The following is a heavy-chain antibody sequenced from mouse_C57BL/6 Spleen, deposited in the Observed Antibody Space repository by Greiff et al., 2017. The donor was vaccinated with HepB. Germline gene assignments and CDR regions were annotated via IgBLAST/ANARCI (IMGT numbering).Heavy chain of an antibody. Sequence: QVQLQQPGAELVKPGASVKLSCKASGYTFTSYWMQWVKQRPGQGLEWIGDIDPSDSYTNYNQKFKGKATLTVDTSSSTAYMQLSSLTSEDSAVYYCARRVITTVVATPDWYFDVWGTGTTVTVSS. D-gene: IGHD1-1*01. CDR3: ARRVITTVVATPDWYFDV. V-gene: IGHV1-50*01. CDR2: IDPSDSYT. CDR1: GYTFTSYW. J-gene: IGHJ1*03.